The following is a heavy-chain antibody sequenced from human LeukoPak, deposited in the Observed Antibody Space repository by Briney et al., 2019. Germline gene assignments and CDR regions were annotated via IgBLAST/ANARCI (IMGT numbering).Heavy chain of an antibody. D-gene: IGHD2-21*01. Sequence: GGSLRLSCAASGFTFSGHWMSWVRQAPGKGLEWVANTNQDGSERKYVDSVKGRFTISRDNPKKSLYLQMNSLRAEDTAVYYCARECSCGGVACPCVYGFDIWGQGTLVTVSS. J-gene: IGHJ3*02. CDR1: GFTFSGHW. CDR3: ARECSCGGVACPCVYGFDI. CDR2: TNQDGSER. V-gene: IGHV3-7*01.